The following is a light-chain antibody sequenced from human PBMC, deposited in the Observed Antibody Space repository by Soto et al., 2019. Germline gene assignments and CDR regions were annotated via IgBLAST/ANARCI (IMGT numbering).Light chain of an antibody. J-gene: IGKJ1*01. CDR1: QSVSSY. CDR2: DAS. Sequence: SLANRSLTTGERTHISSRASQSVSSYLSWYQQKPGQAPRLLIYDASNRATGIPARFSGSGSGTDFTLTISSLEPEDFAVYYCQQRSNWPWTFGQGTKVDIK. CDR3: QQRSNWPWT. V-gene: IGKV3-11*01.